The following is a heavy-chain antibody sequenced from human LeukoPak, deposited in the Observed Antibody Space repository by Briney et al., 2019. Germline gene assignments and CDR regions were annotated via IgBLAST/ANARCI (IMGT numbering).Heavy chain of an antibody. CDR1: GFTFSSYA. CDR3: AKVGGDSMRNGVDV. J-gene: IGHJ6*02. Sequence: GGSLRLSCAASGFTFSSYAMSWVRQAPGKGLEWASGISGGGGSIYYAGSVKGRFTISRDNSKNTLYLQMNSLRVEDTATYYCAKVGGDSMRNGVDVWGQGTTVTVSS. D-gene: IGHD3-16*01. CDR2: ISGGGGSI. V-gene: IGHV3-23*01.